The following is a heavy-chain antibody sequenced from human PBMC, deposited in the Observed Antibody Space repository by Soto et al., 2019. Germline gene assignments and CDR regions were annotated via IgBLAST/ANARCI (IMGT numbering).Heavy chain of an antibody. CDR2: IDPSDSYT. D-gene: IGHD6-13*01. J-gene: IGHJ6*02. Sequence: GESLKISCKGSGYSFTSYWISWVRQMPGKGLEWMGRIDPSDSYTNYSPSFQGHVTISADKSISTAYLQWSSLKASDTAMYYCARRIAYDGSYYYDGMDVWGQGTTVTVSS. CDR1: GYSFTSYW. CDR3: ARRIAYDGSYYYDGMDV. V-gene: IGHV5-10-1*01.